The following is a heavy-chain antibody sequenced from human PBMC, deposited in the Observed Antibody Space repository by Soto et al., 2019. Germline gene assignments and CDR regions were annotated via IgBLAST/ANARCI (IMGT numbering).Heavy chain of an antibody. CDR1: GGSISSYY. CDR2: IYYSGST. V-gene: IGHV4-59*01. Sequence: QVQLQESGPGLVKPSETLSLTCTVSGGSISSYYWSWIRQPPGKGLEWIGYIYYSGSTNYNPSLKSRVTISVDTSKNQFSLKLSSVTAADTAVYYCARDHSSGWSYNWFDPWGQGTLVTVSS. J-gene: IGHJ5*02. D-gene: IGHD6-19*01. CDR3: ARDHSSGWSYNWFDP.